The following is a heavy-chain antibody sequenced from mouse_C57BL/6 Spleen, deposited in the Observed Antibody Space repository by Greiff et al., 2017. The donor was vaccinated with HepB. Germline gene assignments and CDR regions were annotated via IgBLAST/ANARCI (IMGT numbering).Heavy chain of an antibody. CDR1: GYTFTDYE. D-gene: IGHD1-1*01. CDR2: IDPETGGT. Sequence: VQLQQSGAELVRPGASVTLSCKASGYTFTDYEMHWVKQTPVHGLEWIGAIDPETGGTAYNQKFKGKAILTADKSSSTAYMELRSLTSEDSAVYYCTRWSSDYLDYWGQGTTLTVSS. J-gene: IGHJ2*01. V-gene: IGHV1-15*01. CDR3: TRWSSDYLDY.